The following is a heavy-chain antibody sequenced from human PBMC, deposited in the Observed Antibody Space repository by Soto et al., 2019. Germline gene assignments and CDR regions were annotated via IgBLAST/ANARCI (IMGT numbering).Heavy chain of an antibody. D-gene: IGHD3-22*01. V-gene: IGHV1-2*02. Sequence: ASVKVYCKAAGYSLRGNYIHWVRQTPGQGLEWMGWINPNSSGTVYAQKFQGRVTMTRDTSLTTVYMQLNRLTSDDSAVYYCARDLIVDGPDNYAMDVWGQGTTVTVS. CDR3: ARDLIVDGPDNYAMDV. CDR2: INPNSSGT. J-gene: IGHJ6*02. CDR1: GYSLRGNY.